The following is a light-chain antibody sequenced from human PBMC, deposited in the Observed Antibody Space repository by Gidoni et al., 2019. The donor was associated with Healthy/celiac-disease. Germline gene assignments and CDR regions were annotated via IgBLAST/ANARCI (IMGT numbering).Light chain of an antibody. CDR3: QQRSNWLT. CDR1: QSVSSY. J-gene: IGKJ4*01. Sequence: IVLTQSPATLSLSPGERATLSCRASQSVSSYLAWYQQKPGQAPRLLIYDAANRATGIPARFSGSGSGTDFTRTISSLEPEDFAVYYCQQRSNWLTFXGXTKVEIK. V-gene: IGKV3-11*01. CDR2: DAA.